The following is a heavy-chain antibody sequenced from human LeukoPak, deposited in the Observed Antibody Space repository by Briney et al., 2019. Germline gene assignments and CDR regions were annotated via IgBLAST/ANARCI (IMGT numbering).Heavy chain of an antibody. Sequence: GESLKISCKGSGYSFTTYWISWVRQMPGKCLEWMGTIDPSDSYSNYSPSFQGHVTISADKSISTAYLQWSSLKVSDTAMYYCARHGVAAAGIVYYFDYWGQGSLVTVSS. CDR2: IDPSDSYS. CDR3: ARHGVAAAGIVYYFDY. CDR1: GYSFTTYW. V-gene: IGHV5-10-1*01. D-gene: IGHD6-13*01. J-gene: IGHJ4*02.